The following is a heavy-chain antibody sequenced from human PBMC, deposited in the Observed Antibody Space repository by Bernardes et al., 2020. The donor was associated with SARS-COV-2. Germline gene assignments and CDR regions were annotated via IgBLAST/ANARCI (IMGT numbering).Heavy chain of an antibody. D-gene: IGHD5-18*01. V-gene: IGHV3-64*01. CDR2: IGGNGVRT. Sequence: GGSLRLSCVASGFSFNIYALHWVRQAPGKGLEYISAIGGNGVRTYYANSVKGRFTISRDNSKNTLYLQMGSLRAEDTAVYYCASVDTLIAFWGQGTLVTVSS. J-gene: IGHJ4*02. CDR3: ASVDTLIAF. CDR1: GFSFNIYA.